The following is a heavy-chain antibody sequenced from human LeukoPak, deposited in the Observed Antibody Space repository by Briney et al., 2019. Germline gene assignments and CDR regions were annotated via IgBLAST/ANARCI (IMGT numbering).Heavy chain of an antibody. Sequence: PSQTLSLTCTVSGGSISSGDYYWSWIRQPPGKGLEWVAYMYYSGSTYYNPSLKSRVVISVDTSKNQFSLKLSSVTAADTAVYNCARPYYYDSRIDPWGQGILVTVSS. V-gene: IGHV4-30-4*01. CDR2: MYYSGST. J-gene: IGHJ5*02. D-gene: IGHD3-22*01. CDR3: ARPYYYDSRIDP. CDR1: GGSISSGDYY.